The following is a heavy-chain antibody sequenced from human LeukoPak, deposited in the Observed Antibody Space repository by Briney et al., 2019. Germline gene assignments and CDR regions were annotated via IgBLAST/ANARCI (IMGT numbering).Heavy chain of an antibody. J-gene: IGHJ4*02. Sequence: GASVKVSCRASGYTFTGHFLHWVRQAPGQGLEWMAWIDPNNGDTHYAQNFQGRITVTRDTSIRTVYMELSRLTSDDTAVYYCAREYSASEHWGQGTLVTVSS. CDR1: GYTFTGHF. CDR3: AREYSASEH. V-gene: IGHV1-2*02. D-gene: IGHD4-11*01. CDR2: IDPNNGDT.